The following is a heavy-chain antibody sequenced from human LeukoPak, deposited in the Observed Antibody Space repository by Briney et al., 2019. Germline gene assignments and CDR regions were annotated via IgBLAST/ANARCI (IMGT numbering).Heavy chain of an antibody. D-gene: IGHD5-24*01. J-gene: IGHJ6*02. CDR2: ISSSSSYI. Sequence: PGGSLRLSCAASGFTFSSYSMNWVRQAPGKGLEWVSSISSSSSYIYYADSVKGRFTISRDNAKNSLYLQMNSLRAEDTAVYYCARDPAPIREDYGMDVWGQGTTVTVSS. CDR3: ARDPAPIREDYGMDV. V-gene: IGHV3-21*01. CDR1: GFTFSSYS.